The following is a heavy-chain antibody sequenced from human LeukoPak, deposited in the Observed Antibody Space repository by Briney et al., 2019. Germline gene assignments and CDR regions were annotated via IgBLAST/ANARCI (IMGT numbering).Heavy chain of an antibody. CDR3: ARLKLGAYFDL. Sequence: SETLSLTCTVSGGSTSSHYWSWLQQSPPKELPWVGYVYNSGDTGKNPSLKSRVTILLDTSKNQCSLKLTSVSAADTAVYYCARLKLGAYFDLWGRGTLVTVSS. V-gene: IGHV4-59*08. D-gene: IGHD3-16*01. CDR1: GGSTSSHY. J-gene: IGHJ2*01. CDR2: VYNSGDT.